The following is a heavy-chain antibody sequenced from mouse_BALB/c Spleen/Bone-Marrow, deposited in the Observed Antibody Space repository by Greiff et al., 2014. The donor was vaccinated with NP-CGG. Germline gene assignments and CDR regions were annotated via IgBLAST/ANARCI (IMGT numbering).Heavy chain of an antibody. J-gene: IGHJ3*01. Sequence: SGAELVKPGASVKLSCKASGYTFTNYYMYWVKQRPGQGLEWIGEITPSNGGSNFIEKFKNKATLTVDKSSSTAYMQLSSLTSEDSAVYYCSREGACGGQGTLVTVSA. CDR2: ITPSNGGS. CDR3: SREGAC. CDR1: GYTFTNYY. V-gene: IGHV1S81*02.